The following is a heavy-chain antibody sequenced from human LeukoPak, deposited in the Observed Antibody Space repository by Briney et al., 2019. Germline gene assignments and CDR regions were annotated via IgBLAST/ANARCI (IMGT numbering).Heavy chain of an antibody. J-gene: IGHJ4*02. CDR3: ARGLGATDD. CDR2: INHSGST. V-gene: IGHV4-34*01. CDR1: GGSFSGYY. D-gene: IGHD1-26*01. Sequence: PSETLSLTCAVYGGSFSGYYWSWIRQPPGKGLEWIGEINHSGSTNYNPSLKSRVTISVDTSKNQFSLKLSSVTAADTAVYYCARGLGATDDWGQGTLVTVSS.